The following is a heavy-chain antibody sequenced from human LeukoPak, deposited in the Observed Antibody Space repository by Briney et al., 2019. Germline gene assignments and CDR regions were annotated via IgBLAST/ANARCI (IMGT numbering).Heavy chain of an antibody. J-gene: IGHJ4*02. CDR3: ARVEYEHGLRTFDY. CDR2: MAYSGST. V-gene: IGHV4-59*01. CDR1: GGSISSDY. D-gene: IGHD2/OR15-2a*01. Sequence: RASETLSLTCTVSGGSISSDYWTWIRQPPGKGLEWIWYMAYSGSTNYNPSLKSRVTISVDTSKNQFSLKLSSVTAADTAVYYCARVEYEHGLRTFDYWGQGTLVTVSS.